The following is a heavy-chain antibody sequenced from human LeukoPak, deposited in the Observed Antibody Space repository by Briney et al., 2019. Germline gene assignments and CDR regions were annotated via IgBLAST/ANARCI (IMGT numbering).Heavy chain of an antibody. Sequence: ASVKLSCKASGYTFTGYYMHWVRQAPGQGLEWMGRINPNSGGTNYAQTFKGRVTMTRDTSISTAYMELSRLRSDEPAVYYCARVRITIFGVVTALDYWGQGTLVTVCS. CDR2: INPNSGGT. D-gene: IGHD3-3*01. V-gene: IGHV1-2*06. CDR1: GYTFTGYY. CDR3: ARVRITIFGVVTALDY. J-gene: IGHJ4*02.